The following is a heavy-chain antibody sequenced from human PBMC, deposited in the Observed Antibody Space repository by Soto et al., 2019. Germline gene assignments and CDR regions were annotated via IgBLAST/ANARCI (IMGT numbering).Heavy chain of an antibody. CDR1: GGSISSGYYY. Sequence: SETLSLTCSVSGGSISSGYYYWSWIRQPPGKGLEWIGNIYYSGNTYYNPSLKSRLIISIDTSKNQFSLKVGSVTAADTAVYYCTTDDWGIYYFDYWGQGTLVTVSS. D-gene: IGHD6-13*01. CDR3: TTDDWGIYYFDY. CDR2: IYYSGNT. J-gene: IGHJ4*02. V-gene: IGHV4-30-4*01.